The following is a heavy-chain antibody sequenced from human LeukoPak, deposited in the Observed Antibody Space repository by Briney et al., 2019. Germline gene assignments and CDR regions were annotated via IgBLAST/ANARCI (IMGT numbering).Heavy chain of an antibody. Sequence: GGSLRLSCAASGFTFRNYAMSWVRQAPGKGLEWVSSISGNGGSTYYADSVKGRFTISRDNAKNSLYLQMNSLRAEDTAVYYCAGGTNWGQGTLVTVSS. CDR2: ISGNGGST. V-gene: IGHV3-23*01. CDR3: AGGTN. CDR1: GFTFRNYA. J-gene: IGHJ4*02.